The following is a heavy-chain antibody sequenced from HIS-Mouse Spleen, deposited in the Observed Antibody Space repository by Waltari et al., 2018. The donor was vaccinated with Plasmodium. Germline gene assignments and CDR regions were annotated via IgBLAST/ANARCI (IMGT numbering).Heavy chain of an antibody. D-gene: IGHD3-10*01. Sequence: QVQLQQWGAGLLKPSETLSLTCAVYGGSFSGYYWSWIRQPPGKGLEWIGEINHSGSTNYNPSLKSRVTISVDTSKNQFSLKLRSVTAADTAVYYCARGRVLGTSSGYFDLWGRGTLVTVSS. CDR2: INHSGST. CDR3: ARGRVLGTSSGYFDL. V-gene: IGHV4-34*01. J-gene: IGHJ2*01. CDR1: GGSFSGYY.